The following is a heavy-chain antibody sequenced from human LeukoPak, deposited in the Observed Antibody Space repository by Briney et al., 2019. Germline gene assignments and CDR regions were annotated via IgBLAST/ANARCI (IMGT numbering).Heavy chain of an antibody. CDR2: ISAYNGNT. J-gene: IGHJ4*02. D-gene: IGHD3-22*01. Sequence: ASVKVSCKASGYTFTSYGISWVRQAPGQGLEWMGWISAYNGNTNYAQKLQGRVTTTTDTSTSTAYMELRSLRSDDTAVYYCARDIPEYYYDSSGYYYFDYWGQGTLVTVSS. V-gene: IGHV1-18*01. CDR1: GYTFTSYG. CDR3: ARDIPEYYYDSSGYYYFDY.